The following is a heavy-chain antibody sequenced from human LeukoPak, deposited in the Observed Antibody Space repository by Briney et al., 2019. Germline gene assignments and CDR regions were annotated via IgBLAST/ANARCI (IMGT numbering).Heavy chain of an antibody. V-gene: IGHV3-23*01. D-gene: IGHD3-10*01. Sequence: GGSLRLSCAASGFTFSSYAMSWVRQAPGKGLEWVSAISGSGGSTYYADSVKGRFTISRDNSKNTLYLQMNSLRAEDTAVYYYAKDLLLRRGSDAFDIWGQGTMVTVSS. J-gene: IGHJ3*02. CDR2: ISGSGGST. CDR3: AKDLLLRRGSDAFDI. CDR1: GFTFSSYA.